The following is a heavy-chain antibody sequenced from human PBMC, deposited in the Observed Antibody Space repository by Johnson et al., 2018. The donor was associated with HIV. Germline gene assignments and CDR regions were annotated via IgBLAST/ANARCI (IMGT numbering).Heavy chain of an antibody. CDR3: ARGRTWGWELRRDAFDI. D-gene: IGHD1-26*01. V-gene: IGHV3-20*04. CDR2: MNWNGGST. Sequence: VQLVESGGGVVRPGGSLRLSCEASGFTFDDYGLSWVRQAPGKGLEWVSGMNWNGGSTGYADSVKGRCTIPRDNAKSSLYLQMNSLRVEDTALYYCARGRTWGWELRRDAFDIWGQGTMVTVSS. CDR1: GFTFDDYG. J-gene: IGHJ3*02.